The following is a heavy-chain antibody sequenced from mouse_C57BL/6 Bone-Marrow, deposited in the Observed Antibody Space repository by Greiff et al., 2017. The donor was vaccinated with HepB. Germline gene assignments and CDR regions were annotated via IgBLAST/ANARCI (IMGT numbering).Heavy chain of an antibody. D-gene: IGHD1-1*01. J-gene: IGHJ3*01. CDR2: ISSGGSYT. CDR1: GFTFSSYG. Sequence: EVHLVESGGDLVKPGGSLKLSCAASGFTFSSYGMSWVRQTPDKRLEWVATISSGGSYTYYPDSVKGRFTISRDNAKNTLYLQMSSLKSEDTAMYYCARQGIYYYGSSFAWFAYWGQGTLVTVFA. V-gene: IGHV5-6*01. CDR3: ARQGIYYYGSSFAWFAY.